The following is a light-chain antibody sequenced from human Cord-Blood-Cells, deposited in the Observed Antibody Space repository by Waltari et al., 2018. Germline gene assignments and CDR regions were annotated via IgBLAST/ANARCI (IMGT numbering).Light chain of an antibody. Sequence: IQMTQSPSSLSASVGDRVTITCRASQSISSYLNWYQQKPGKATKLLIYAASSLQSGVPSRFSGSGSGTDFTLTISSLQPEDFATYYCQQSYSTPPLTFGGGTKVEIK. CDR2: AAS. CDR1: QSISSY. V-gene: IGKV1-39*01. J-gene: IGKJ4*01. CDR3: QQSYSTPPLT.